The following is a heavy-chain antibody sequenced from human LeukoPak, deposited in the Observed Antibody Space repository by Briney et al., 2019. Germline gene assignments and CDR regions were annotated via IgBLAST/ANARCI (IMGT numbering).Heavy chain of an antibody. Sequence: QPGGSLRLSCAASGFTFSSYAMSWVRQAPGKGLEWVSAISGSGGSTYYADSVKGRFTISRDNSKNTLYLQMNSLRAEDTAVYYCAKDAYGSSWYAEYFQHWGQGTLVTVSS. CDR2: ISGSGGST. J-gene: IGHJ1*01. CDR1: GFTFSSYA. D-gene: IGHD6-13*01. CDR3: AKDAYGSSWYAEYFQH. V-gene: IGHV3-23*01.